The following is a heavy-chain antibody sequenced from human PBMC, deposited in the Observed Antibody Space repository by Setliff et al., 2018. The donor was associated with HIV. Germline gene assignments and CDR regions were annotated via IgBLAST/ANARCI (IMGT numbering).Heavy chain of an antibody. CDR3: ASLGPATVTTDWGFDY. V-gene: IGHV4-38-2*02. CDR2: IYHSGST. CDR1: GYSIGSGYY. Sequence: SETLSLTCTVSGYSIGSGYYWGWIRQPPGKGLEWIGSIYHSGSTYYNPSLKSRVTISVDTSKNQFSLKLSSVTAADTAVYYCASLGPATVTTDWGFDYWGQGTLVTVSS. J-gene: IGHJ4*02. D-gene: IGHD4-17*01.